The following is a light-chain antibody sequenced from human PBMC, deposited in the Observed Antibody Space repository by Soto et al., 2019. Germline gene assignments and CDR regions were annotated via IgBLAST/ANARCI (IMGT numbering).Light chain of an antibody. CDR3: SSFTSISTYV. CDR1: SSDVGDYNY. J-gene: IGLJ1*01. Sequence: QSALTQPASVSGSPGQSITISCTGTSSDVGDYNYVSWYQQHPGKAPKLMIYEVRDRPSGVSNRFSGSKSGNTASLIISGLQAEDEADYYCSSFTSISTYVFGTGTKLTVL. V-gene: IGLV2-14*01. CDR2: EVR.